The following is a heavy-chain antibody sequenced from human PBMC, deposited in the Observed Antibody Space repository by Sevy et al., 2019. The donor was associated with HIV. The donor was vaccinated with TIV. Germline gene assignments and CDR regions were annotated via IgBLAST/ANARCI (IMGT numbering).Heavy chain of an antibody. V-gene: IGHV3-15*01. CDR3: XXXXXXXXSAPFDY. CDR1: GLTFNNAW. D-gene: IGHD4-4*01. J-gene: IGHJ4*02. CDR2: IKSKIDGETT. Sequence: GGSLRLSCAVSGLTFNNAWMNWVRQAPGTGLQWVGLIKSKIDGETTDYAAPVKGRFTISRDDSKNTLFLQMNSLKIXXXXXXXXXXXXXXXXSAPFDYWGPGTLVTVSS.